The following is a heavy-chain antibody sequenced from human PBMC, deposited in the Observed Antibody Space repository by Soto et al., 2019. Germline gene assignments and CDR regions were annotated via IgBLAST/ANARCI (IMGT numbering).Heavy chain of an antibody. V-gene: IGHV4-59*01. CDR2: IYYSGIS. J-gene: IGHJ4*02. CDR3: ARDRGGESRFEY. D-gene: IGHD3-16*01. Sequence: SETLSLTCSVSGGSISSYYWSWIRQSPGMGLEWIGYIYYSGISNYNPSLKIRVTISVDTSKNQLSLKLRSVTAADTAVYYCARDRGGESRFEYGGQGTLVNVSS. CDR1: GGSISSYY.